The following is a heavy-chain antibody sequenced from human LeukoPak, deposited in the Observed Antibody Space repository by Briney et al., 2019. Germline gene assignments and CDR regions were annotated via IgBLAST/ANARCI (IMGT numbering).Heavy chain of an antibody. CDR1: GYSITSSSW. V-gene: IGHV4-28*01. D-gene: IGHD3-10*01. Sequence: PSETLSLTCAVSGYSITSSSWWGWIRQPPGKGLEWIGYIYHSGTTYYNPSLQSRVTMSVDTSKNQFSLKLSSVTAVDTAVYYCARKENVYYYFDYWGQGALVTVSS. J-gene: IGHJ4*02. CDR3: ARKENVYYYFDY. CDR2: IYHSGTT.